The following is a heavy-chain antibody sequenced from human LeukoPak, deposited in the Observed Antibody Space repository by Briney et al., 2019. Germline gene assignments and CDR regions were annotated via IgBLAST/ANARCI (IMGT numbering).Heavy chain of an antibody. Sequence: GGSLRLSCAASGFTFSSYSMNWVRQAPGKWLEWVSYISSSSSTIYYADSVKGRFTISRDNAKNSLYLQMNSLRAEDTAVYYCARDLRHSSIAAANDYWGQGTLVTVSS. J-gene: IGHJ4*02. CDR1: GFTFSSYS. CDR3: ARDLRHSSIAAANDY. D-gene: IGHD6-13*01. V-gene: IGHV3-48*01. CDR2: ISSSSSTI.